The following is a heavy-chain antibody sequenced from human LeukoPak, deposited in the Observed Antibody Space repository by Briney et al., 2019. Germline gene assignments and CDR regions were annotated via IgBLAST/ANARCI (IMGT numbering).Heavy chain of an antibody. CDR2: ISYDGTKK. CDR1: GFTFSSYA. V-gene: IGHV3-30*18. J-gene: IGHJ3*02. Sequence: PGGSLRLSCAASGFTFSSYAMHWVRQAPGKGLEWVAVISYDGTKKNYADSVEGRFTLSRDNLKNTVYLQMNSLRREDTAVYYCAKIAGVDPFDIWGQGTMVTVSS. CDR3: AKIAGVDPFDI. D-gene: IGHD2-15*01.